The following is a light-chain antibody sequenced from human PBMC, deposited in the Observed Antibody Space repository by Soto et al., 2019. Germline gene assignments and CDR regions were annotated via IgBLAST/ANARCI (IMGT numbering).Light chain of an antibody. Sequence: EVVMTQSPVTLSVSPGERATLSCLASQSVSSNLAWYQQKPGQAPRLLIYGASTRATGIPARFSGSGSGTEFTLTISSLQSEDFAVYYCQHYNYWPYTFGQGTKVDIK. CDR1: QSVSSN. J-gene: IGKJ2*01. CDR3: QHYNYWPYT. CDR2: GAS. V-gene: IGKV3-15*01.